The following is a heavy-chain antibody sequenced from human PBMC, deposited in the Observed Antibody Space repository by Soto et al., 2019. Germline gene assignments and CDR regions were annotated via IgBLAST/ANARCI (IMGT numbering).Heavy chain of an antibody. V-gene: IGHV4-34*01. CDR2: INHSRST. CDR3: ARGWGRIFDY. CDR1: GGSFSGYY. Sequence: QVQLQQWGAGLLKPSETLSLTRAVYGGSFSGYYWSWIRQPPGKGLEWIGEINHSRSTNYNPSLKSRVTISVDTSKNQFSLKLSSVTAADTAVYYCARGWGRIFDYWGQGTLVTVSS. D-gene: IGHD7-27*01. J-gene: IGHJ4*02.